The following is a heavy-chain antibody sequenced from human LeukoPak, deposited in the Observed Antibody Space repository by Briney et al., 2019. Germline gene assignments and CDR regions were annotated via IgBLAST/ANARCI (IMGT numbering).Heavy chain of an antibody. Sequence: GGSLRLSCAASGFTFSSYAMSWVRQAPGKGLEWVSVISGSGTNTYYADSVKGRLTISRDNSKNTLYLQLNSLRAEDTAVYYCAKDRGNSGNYYLDYWGQGTLVTVSS. CDR1: GFTFSSYA. D-gene: IGHD1-26*01. CDR2: ISGSGTNT. V-gene: IGHV3-23*01. J-gene: IGHJ4*02. CDR3: AKDRGNSGNYYLDY.